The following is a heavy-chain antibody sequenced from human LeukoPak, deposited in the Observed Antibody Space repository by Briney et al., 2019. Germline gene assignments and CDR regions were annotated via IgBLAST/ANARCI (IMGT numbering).Heavy chain of an antibody. CDR3: ARDHVVGVPPPDY. Sequence: ASVKVSCKASGYTFTSYYMHWVRQAPGQGLEWMGWISAYNGNTNYAQKLQGRVTMTTDTSTSTAYMELRSLRSDDTAVYYCARDHVVGVPPPDYWGQGTLVTVSS. J-gene: IGHJ4*02. CDR2: ISAYNGNT. V-gene: IGHV1-18*04. CDR1: GYTFTSYY. D-gene: IGHD1-26*01.